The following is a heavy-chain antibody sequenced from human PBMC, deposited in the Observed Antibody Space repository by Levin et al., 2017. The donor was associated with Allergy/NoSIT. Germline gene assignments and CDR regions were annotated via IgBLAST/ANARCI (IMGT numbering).Heavy chain of an antibody. J-gene: IGHJ4*02. V-gene: IGHV3-23*01. CDR3: AKGDCTGGVCLIDY. CDR1: GFTFSSYA. D-gene: IGHD2-8*02. CDR2: ISGSGAST. Sequence: PGGSLRLSCAASGFTFSSYAMRWVRQAPGKGLEWVSAISGSGASTYYADSVKGRFTISRDNSKNTLYLQMNSLRAEDTAVYYCAKGDCTGGVCLIDYWGQGTLVTVSS.